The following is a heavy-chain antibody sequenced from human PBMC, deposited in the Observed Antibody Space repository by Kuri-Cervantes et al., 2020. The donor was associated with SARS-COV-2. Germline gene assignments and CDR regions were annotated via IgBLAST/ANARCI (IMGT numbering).Heavy chain of an antibody. J-gene: IGHJ6*02. D-gene: IGHD2-2*01. Sequence: GESLKISCAASGFTFSSYGMHWVRQAPGKGLEWVAVIWYDESNKYYADSVKGRFTISRDNSKNTLYLQMNSLRAEDTAVYYCARDLGDIVVVPAVDGMDVWGQGTTVTVSS. CDR1: GFTFSSYG. V-gene: IGHV3-33*01. CDR2: IWYDESNK. CDR3: ARDLGDIVVVPAVDGMDV.